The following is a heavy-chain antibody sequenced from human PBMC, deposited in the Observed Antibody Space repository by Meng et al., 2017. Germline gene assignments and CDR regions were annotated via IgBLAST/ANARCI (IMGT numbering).Heavy chain of an antibody. V-gene: IGHV3-30*04. D-gene: IGHD2-15*01. CDR2: ISYDGSNK. J-gene: IGHJ4*02. Sequence: GESLKISCAASGFTFSSYAMHWVRQAPGKGLEWVAVISYDGSNKYYADSVKGRFTISRDNSKNTLYLQMNSLRAEDTAVYYCARGGVVVAATSNEFNYWGQATLATVSS. CDR3: ARGGVVVAATSNEFNY. CDR1: GFTFSSYA.